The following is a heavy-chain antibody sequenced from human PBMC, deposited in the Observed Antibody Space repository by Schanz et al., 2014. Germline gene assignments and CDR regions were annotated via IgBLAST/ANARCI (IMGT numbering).Heavy chain of an antibody. V-gene: IGHV1-2*02. CDR1: GYSFTGYY. J-gene: IGHJ4*02. CDR3: ARDRDQWDGNYLDY. CDR2: INPSSGGT. D-gene: IGHD1-26*01. Sequence: QVQLVQSGVEVKKPGASVKVSCKASGYSFTGYYMNWVRQAPGQGLEWMGWINPSSGGTNYAQKFQGRVTMTAATSTSTVYMELRSLTSDDSAVYYCARDRDQWDGNYLDYWGQGTLVTVSS.